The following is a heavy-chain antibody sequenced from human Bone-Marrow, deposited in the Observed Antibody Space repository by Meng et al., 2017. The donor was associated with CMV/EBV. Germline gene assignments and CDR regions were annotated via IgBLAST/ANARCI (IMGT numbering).Heavy chain of an antibody. V-gene: IGHV4-38-2*02. CDR1: GYAISSGYY. CDR3: ARNGGDDAFDI. J-gene: IGHJ3*02. D-gene: IGHD1-1*01. Sequence: SDTLSLTCTVSGYAISSGYYWGWIRQPPGKGLEWIGSIYHSGSTYYNPCLKSRVTISVDTSKNQFSLKLSSVTAADTAVYYCARNGGDDAFDIWGQGTMVTVSS. CDR2: IYHSGST.